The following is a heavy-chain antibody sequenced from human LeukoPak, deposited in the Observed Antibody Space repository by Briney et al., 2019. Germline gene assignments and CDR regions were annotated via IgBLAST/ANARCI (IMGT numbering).Heavy chain of an antibody. Sequence: GGSLRLSCAASGFTVSSNYMTWVRQAPGKGLEWVSVIYKNAITYYADTVKGRFTISRDNSKNTLYLQMNSLRADDTAVYYCARSLRVRGVPDYMDAWGEGTTVTISS. D-gene: IGHD3-10*01. CDR1: GFTVSSNY. CDR3: ARSLRVRGVPDYMDA. V-gene: IGHV3-53*01. CDR2: IYKNAIT. J-gene: IGHJ6*03.